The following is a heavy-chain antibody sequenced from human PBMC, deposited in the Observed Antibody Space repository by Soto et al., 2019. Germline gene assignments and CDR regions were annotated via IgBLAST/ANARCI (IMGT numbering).Heavy chain of an antibody. CDR2: MNPNTGDT. J-gene: IGHJ4*02. Sequence: QVQLVQSGAEVKKPGASVKVSCKASGYTFISYDINWVRQATGQGLEWMGWMNPNTGDTGYAQKFQGRVTMTRNTSINTANLALSSLRSDDTAVYFCARGDGYSFDYWGQGTLVTVSS. CDR3: ARGDGYSFDY. V-gene: IGHV1-8*01. D-gene: IGHD4-4*01. CDR1: GYTFISYD.